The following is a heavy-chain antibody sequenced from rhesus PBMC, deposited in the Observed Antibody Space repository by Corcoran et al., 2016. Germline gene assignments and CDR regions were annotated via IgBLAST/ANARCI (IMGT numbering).Heavy chain of an antibody. Sequence: QVQLQESGPGVVKPSETLSLTCAVSGGPISSGYYYWSWILHPPGKGLEWMGGLYSNSESTNYNPSLKSRVTISKDTSKNQFSLKLSSVTATDTAVYYCARAYSWNNVPYWGQGVLVTVSS. V-gene: IGHV4S12*01. J-gene: IGHJ4*01. CDR1: GGPISSGYYY. CDR3: ARAYSWNNVPY. D-gene: IGHD1-20*01. CDR2: LYSNSEST.